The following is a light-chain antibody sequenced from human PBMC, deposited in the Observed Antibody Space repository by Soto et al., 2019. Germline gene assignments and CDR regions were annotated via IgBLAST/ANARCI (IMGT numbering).Light chain of an antibody. CDR2: LGS. Sequence: DIVMTQSSLILPVTPGEPASISCRSSRSLLHSNGYNYLDWHLQKPGQSPQLLIYLGSNRASGEHDGLSGSGLGADCTLKISRVEAEEVGGYYWMQGLQTPYTLGQGTRLEIK. J-gene: IGKJ2*01. CDR3: MQGLQTPYT. CDR1: RSLLHSNGYNY. V-gene: IGKV2-28*01.